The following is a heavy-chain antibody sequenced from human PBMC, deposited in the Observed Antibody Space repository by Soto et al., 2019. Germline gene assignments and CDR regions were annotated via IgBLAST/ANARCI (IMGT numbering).Heavy chain of an antibody. V-gene: IGHV4-30-4*01. CDR2: IYYSGST. D-gene: IGHD3-10*01. CDR3: ARGVTMVRGVIIPWFDP. CDR1: GGSISSGDYY. Sequence: QVQLQESGPGLVKPSQTLSLTCTVSGGSISSGDYYWSWIRQPPGKGLEWIGYIYYSGSTYYNPSLKRRVTISVATSTNHFSLKLSSVTAADTAVYYCARGVTMVRGVIIPWFDPWGQGTLVTVSS. J-gene: IGHJ5*02.